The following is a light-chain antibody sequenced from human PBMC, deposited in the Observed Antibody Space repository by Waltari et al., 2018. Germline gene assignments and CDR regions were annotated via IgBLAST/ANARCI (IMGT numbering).Light chain of an antibody. CDR3: QQYGSAPFT. CDR2: GTS. Sequence: EIVLTQSPGTLSLSPGERATLSCRASQSVSSSYLAWYQQKPGQAPRLLIYGTSSRANGIPDRFSGSGSGADFTLTISRLEPEDFAVFYCQQYGSAPFTFGPGTKVEIK. CDR1: QSVSSSY. J-gene: IGKJ3*01. V-gene: IGKV3-20*01.